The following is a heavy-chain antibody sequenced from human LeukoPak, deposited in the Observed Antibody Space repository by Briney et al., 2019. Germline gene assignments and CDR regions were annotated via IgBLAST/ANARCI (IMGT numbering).Heavy chain of an antibody. CDR1: GYTFTGYY. J-gene: IGHJ3*02. CDR3: ARVGSSSWPGGAFDI. CDR2: INPNSGGT. V-gene: IGHV1-2*02. D-gene: IGHD6-13*01. Sequence: ASVKVSCKASGYTFTGYYMHWVRQAPGQGLEWMGWINPNSGGTNYAQKFQGRVTMTRDTPISTAYMELSRLRSDDTAVYYCARVGSSSWPGGAFDIWGQGTMVTVSS.